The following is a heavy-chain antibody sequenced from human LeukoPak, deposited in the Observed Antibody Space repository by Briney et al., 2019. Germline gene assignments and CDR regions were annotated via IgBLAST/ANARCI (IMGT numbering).Heavy chain of an antibody. CDR3: ALCTPVVNNLDF. D-gene: IGHD2-15*01. CDR2: INPGGSST. Sequence: GGSLRLSCAASGFTFSSYWMHWVRQAPGKGLVWVSNINPGGSSTAYADFGKGRFTISRDNAKNTLYLQMNSLRAEDTAVYYFALCTPVVNNLDFWGQGTPVTVSS. J-gene: IGHJ4*02. CDR1: GFTFSSYW. V-gene: IGHV3-74*01.